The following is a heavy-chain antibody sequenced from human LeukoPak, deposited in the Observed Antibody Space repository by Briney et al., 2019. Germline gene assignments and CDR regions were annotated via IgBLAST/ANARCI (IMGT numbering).Heavy chain of an antibody. Sequence: GASVKVSCKASGYTFTSYYMHWVRQAPGQGPEWMGIINPSGGSTSYAQKFQGRVTMTRDTSTSTVYMELSRLRSDDTAVYYCARDSVIWFGGDLRYYMDVWGKGTTVTISS. CDR3: ARDSVIWFGGDLRYYMDV. V-gene: IGHV1-46*01. J-gene: IGHJ6*03. CDR2: INPSGGST. CDR1: GYTFTSYY. D-gene: IGHD3-10*01.